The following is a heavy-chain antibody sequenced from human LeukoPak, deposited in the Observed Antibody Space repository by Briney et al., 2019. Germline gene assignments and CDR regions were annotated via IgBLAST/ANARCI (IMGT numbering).Heavy chain of an antibody. J-gene: IGHJ4*02. Sequence: SETLSLTCTVSGGSISSYYWSWIRQPPGKGLEWIGYIYYSGSTNYNPSLKSRVTISVDTSKNQFSLKLSSVTAADTAVYYCARGAGQYGDYGWYSDYWGQGTLVTVSS. D-gene: IGHD4-17*01. V-gene: IGHV4-59*01. CDR2: IYYSGST. CDR3: ARGAGQYGDYGWYSDY. CDR1: GGSISSYY.